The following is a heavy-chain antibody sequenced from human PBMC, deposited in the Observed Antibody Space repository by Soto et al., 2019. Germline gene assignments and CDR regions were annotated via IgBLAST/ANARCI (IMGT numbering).Heavy chain of an antibody. J-gene: IGHJ4*02. CDR1: GFTFTNFD. V-gene: IGHV3-48*03. Sequence: PGGSLRLSCETSGFTFTNFDLSWVRQAPGKGLEWVAFISGSGSIIYYTDSVKGRFTISKDDARTSLFLQMDTLRPEDTAVYYCVRGERNILNPAYRKWGIYFDFWGKGNLVTVSS. CDR3: VRGERNILNPAYRKWGIYFDF. CDR2: ISGSGSII. D-gene: IGHD1-1*01.